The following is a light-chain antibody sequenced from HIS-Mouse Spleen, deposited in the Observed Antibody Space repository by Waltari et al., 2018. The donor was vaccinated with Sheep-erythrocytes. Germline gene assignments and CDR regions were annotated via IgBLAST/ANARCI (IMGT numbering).Light chain of an antibody. CDR1: KLGDKY. CDR3: QAWDSSSAYVV. J-gene: IGLJ2*01. CDR2: QDS. V-gene: IGLV3-1*01. Sequence: SYELTQPPSVSVSPGQTASITCSGDKLGDKYACWYQQKPGQSPVLVIYQDSKRPSGVTGRFSGPNTGNTATLSISGTQAMDEADYYCQAWDSSSAYVVFGGGTKLTVL.